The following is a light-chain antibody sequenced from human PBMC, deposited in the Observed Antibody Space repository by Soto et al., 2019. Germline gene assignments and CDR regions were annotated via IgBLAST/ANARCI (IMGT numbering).Light chain of an antibody. CDR2: NSN. CDR1: SSNIGGNT. Sequence: QSVLTQPSSASGTPGQRVTISCSGGSSNIGGNTAHWYQQFPGTAPKLLIYNSNQRPSGVPDRFSGSKSGTSASLAISGLQSEDEAMCYCAAWDDSLSGPVFGEGTKLTVL. V-gene: IGLV1-44*01. J-gene: IGLJ2*01. CDR3: AAWDDSLSGPV.